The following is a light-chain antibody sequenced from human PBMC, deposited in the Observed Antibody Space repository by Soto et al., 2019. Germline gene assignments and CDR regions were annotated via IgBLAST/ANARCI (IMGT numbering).Light chain of an antibody. CDR2: DAS. V-gene: IGKV1-5*01. Sequence: DIQMTQSPSTLSASVGDRVTITCRASQSISSWLAWYQQKPGKAPTLLVFDASSLESGVPSRFSGGGSGTEFTLTITSLQPDDFATYYCQQYNSFSYTFGQGTQLEIK. CDR3: QQYNSFSYT. CDR1: QSISSW. J-gene: IGKJ2*01.